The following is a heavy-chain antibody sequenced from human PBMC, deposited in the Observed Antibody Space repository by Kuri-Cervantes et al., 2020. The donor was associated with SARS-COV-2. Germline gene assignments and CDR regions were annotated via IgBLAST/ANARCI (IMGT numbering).Heavy chain of an antibody. CDR2: IIPIFGTA. CDR1: GYTYTGYY. Sequence: SVQDSCQASGYTYTGYYMHWVRQAPGQGLEWMGGIIPIFGTANYAQKFQGRVTITTHESSSTAYMELSSLRSEDTAVYYCASSIYSYGTYYYFYFYLDVWGKGTTVTVSS. J-gene: IGHJ6*03. D-gene: IGHD5-18*01. CDR3: ASSIYSYGTYYYFYFYLDV. V-gene: IGHV1-69*05.